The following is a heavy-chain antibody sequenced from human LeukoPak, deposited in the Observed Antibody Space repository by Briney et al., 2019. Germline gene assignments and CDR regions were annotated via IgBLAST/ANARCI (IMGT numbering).Heavy chain of an antibody. CDR3: ARGNIVVAVAATAYNWFDP. CDR2: INPNSGGT. Sequence: ASVKVSCKASGYTFTGYYMHWVRQAPGQGLEWMGWINPNSGGTNYAQKFQGRVTMTRDTSISTAYMELSRLRSEDTAVYYCARGNIVVAVAATAYNWFDPWGQGTLVTVSS. V-gene: IGHV1-2*02. D-gene: IGHD2-15*01. CDR1: GYTFTGYY. J-gene: IGHJ5*02.